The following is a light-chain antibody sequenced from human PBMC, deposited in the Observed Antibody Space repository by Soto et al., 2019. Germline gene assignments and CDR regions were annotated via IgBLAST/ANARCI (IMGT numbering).Light chain of an antibody. J-gene: IGKJ1*01. V-gene: IGKV3-15*01. CDR2: GAS. CDR1: QSVNSN. Sequence: EIVMTQSPATLSVSPGERATLSCRASQSVNSNLVWYQQKLGQAPRLLIYGASTRATDIPARFSGSGSGTEFTLTISSLQSEDFAVYYCQQYNNWPWTFGQGTKVEIK. CDR3: QQYNNWPWT.